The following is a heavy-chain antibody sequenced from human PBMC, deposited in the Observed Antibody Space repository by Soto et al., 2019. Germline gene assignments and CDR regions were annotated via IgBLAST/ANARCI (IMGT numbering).Heavy chain of an antibody. J-gene: IGHJ6*03. CDR3: ARGRRIWFGELSSTLYYNYMDV. CDR1: GWSLSGFY. Sequence: PSETLSLTCAFNGWSLSGFYWSLIRQPTGKGLEWIGEINHRGSTTYTPSLESRVSISMETSKNQFSLRLNSLTAADTAVYFCARGRRIWFGELSSTLYYNYMDVWGRGTTVTVSS. D-gene: IGHD3-10*01. CDR2: INHRGST. V-gene: IGHV4-34*01.